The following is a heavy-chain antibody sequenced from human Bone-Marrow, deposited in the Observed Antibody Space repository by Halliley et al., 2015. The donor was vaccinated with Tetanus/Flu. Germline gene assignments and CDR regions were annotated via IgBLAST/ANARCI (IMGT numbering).Heavy chain of an antibody. J-gene: IGHJ4*02. V-gene: IGHV5-51*01. CDR2: SPAYSTT. Sequence: SPAYSTTRYTPSCQGQVTISADKSISTTYLQWSSLKASDSAIYYCARHGYESSGSYIYFFDYWGQGTLVTVSS. D-gene: IGHD3-22*01. CDR3: ARHGYESSGSYIYFFDY.